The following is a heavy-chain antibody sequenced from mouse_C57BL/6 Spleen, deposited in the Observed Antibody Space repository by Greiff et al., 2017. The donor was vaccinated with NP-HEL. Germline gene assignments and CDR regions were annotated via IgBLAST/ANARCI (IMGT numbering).Heavy chain of an antibody. Sequence: VQLQQSGAELVKPGASVKISCKASGYAFSSYWMNWVKQRPGKGLEWIGQIYPGDGDTNYNGKFKGKATLTADKSSSTAYMQLSSLTSEDSAVYFCAREGAYYSNYKYFDVWGTGTTVTVSS. CDR3: AREGAYYSNYKYFDV. D-gene: IGHD2-5*01. V-gene: IGHV1-80*01. CDR1: GYAFSSYW. J-gene: IGHJ1*03. CDR2: IYPGDGDT.